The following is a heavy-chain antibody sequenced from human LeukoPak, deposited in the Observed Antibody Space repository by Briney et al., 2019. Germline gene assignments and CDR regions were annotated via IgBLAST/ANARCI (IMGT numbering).Heavy chain of an antibody. V-gene: IGHV5-51*01. CDR3: ARHGLEGCRGGMCYRSFHYYGVDV. J-gene: IGHJ6*02. CDR1: GYSFTDYW. CDR2: IFPGDFEL. D-gene: IGHD2-15*01. Sequence: GESLKISCKGSGYSFTDYWIGWVRQMPGQGLEWMGIIFPGDFELKYSPSFQGQVIISIDKSIDTAYLQWSSLQASDTAMYYCARHGLEGCRGGMCYRSFHYYGVDVWGQGTTVTVSS.